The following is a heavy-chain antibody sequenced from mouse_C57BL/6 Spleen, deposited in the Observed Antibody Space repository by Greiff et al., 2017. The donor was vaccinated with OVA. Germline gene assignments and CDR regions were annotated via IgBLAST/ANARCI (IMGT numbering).Heavy chain of an antibody. Sequence: EVQLLQSGPELVKPGASVKMSCKASGYTFTDYYMHWVKQSHGKSLEWIGFINPNYGGTSYNQKFKGKDTLTVNKSTSTAYMELRNLTSEDSAIYYCGRPYDFDYWGQGTTLTVSS. J-gene: IGHJ2*01. V-gene: IGHV1-22*01. CDR2: INPNYGGT. D-gene: IGHD2-14*01. CDR3: GRPYDFDY. CDR1: GYTFTDYY.